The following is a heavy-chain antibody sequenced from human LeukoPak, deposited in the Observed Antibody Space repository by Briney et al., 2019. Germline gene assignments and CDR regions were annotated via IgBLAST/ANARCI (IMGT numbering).Heavy chain of an antibody. V-gene: IGHV4-38-2*02. CDR1: GYSISSGYY. CDR2: IYHSGST. D-gene: IGHD6-6*01. J-gene: IGHJ4*02. Sequence: PSETLSLTCTVSGYSISSGYYWGWIRQPPGKGLEWIGSIYHSGSTYYNLSLKSRVTISVDTSKNQFSLKLSSVTAADTAVYYCARDHGSSSPRGYWGQGTLVTVSS. CDR3: ARDHGSSSPRGY.